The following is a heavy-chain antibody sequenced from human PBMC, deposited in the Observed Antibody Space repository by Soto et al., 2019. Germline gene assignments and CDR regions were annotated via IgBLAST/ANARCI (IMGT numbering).Heavy chain of an antibody. Sequence: QVQLVESGGGVVQPGRSLRLSCAASGFTFKNYNMHWVRQAPGKGLQWLAFISYDKNNKYYADSVKGRVTISRDNSKNPLYLQLNSLRPEDTALYYCPRYDYGVPDWGQGTLVTVSS. V-gene: IGHV3-30-3*01. CDR3: PRYDYGVPD. D-gene: IGHD4-17*01. CDR2: ISYDKNNK. J-gene: IGHJ4*02. CDR1: GFTFKNYN.